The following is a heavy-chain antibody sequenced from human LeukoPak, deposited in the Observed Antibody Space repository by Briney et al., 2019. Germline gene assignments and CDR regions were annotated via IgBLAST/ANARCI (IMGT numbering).Heavy chain of an antibody. D-gene: IGHD3-9*01. Sequence: SETLSLTCTVSGGSISGYYWTWIRQPPGKGLEWIGYIHSSGSTNYTPSLKSRVTMSIDTSKNQFSLMLSSVTAADTAVYYCARDLNILTGYYEFGYYFDYWGQGTLVTVSS. CDR1: GGSISGYY. J-gene: IGHJ4*02. CDR2: IHSSGST. V-gene: IGHV4-59*01. CDR3: ARDLNILTGYYEFGYYFDY.